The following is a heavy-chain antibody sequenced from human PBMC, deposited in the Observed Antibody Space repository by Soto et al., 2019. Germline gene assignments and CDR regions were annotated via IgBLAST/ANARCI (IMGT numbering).Heavy chain of an antibody. D-gene: IGHD7-27*01. J-gene: IGHJ4*02. V-gene: IGHV4-30-4*01. Sequence: QVQLQESGPILVKPSQTLSLTCTVSGGSISSVYDCWSWIRQSPDKGLEWIGHIDNGGTTYNNPSLTSRVTISVDTSKNQFSLQLRSVTAADTAVYFCARGPSGDKVDFWGQGTLVTVSS. CDR3: ARGPSGDKVDF. CDR1: GGSISSVYDC. CDR2: IDNGGTT.